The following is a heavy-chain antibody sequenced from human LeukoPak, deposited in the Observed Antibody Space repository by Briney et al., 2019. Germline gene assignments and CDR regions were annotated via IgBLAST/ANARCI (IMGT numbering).Heavy chain of an antibody. J-gene: IGHJ4*02. CDR1: GFTFSSYA. Sequence: PGGSLRLSCAASGFTFSSYAMHWVRQAPGKGLGYVSAISSNGGSTYYADSVKGRFTISRGNSKNTLYLQMSSLRAEDTAVYYCVPVYYGSGSYPHWGQGTLVTVSS. V-gene: IGHV3-64D*06. D-gene: IGHD3-10*01. CDR3: VPVYYGSGSYPH. CDR2: ISSNGGST.